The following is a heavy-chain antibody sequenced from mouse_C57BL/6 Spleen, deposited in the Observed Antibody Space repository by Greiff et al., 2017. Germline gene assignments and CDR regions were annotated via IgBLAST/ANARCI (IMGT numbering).Heavy chain of an antibody. CDR2: ISDGGSYT. J-gene: IGHJ4*01. Sequence: EVKLQESGGGLVKPGGSLKLSCAASGFTFSSYAMSWVRQTPEKRLEWVATISDGGSYTYYPDNVKGRFTISRDNAKNNLYLQMSHLKSEDTAMYYCARDDGKAMDYWGQGTSVTVSS. CDR1: GFTFSSYA. CDR3: ARDDGKAMDY. V-gene: IGHV5-4*01. D-gene: IGHD2-3*01.